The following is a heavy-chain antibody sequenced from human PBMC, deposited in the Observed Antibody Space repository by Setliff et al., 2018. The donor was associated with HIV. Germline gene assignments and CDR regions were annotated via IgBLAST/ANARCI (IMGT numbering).Heavy chain of an antibody. CDR1: GYSFTSYW. CDR3: ATSPGTYSDSSASYFDY. V-gene: IGHV5-51*01. D-gene: IGHD6-6*01. J-gene: IGHJ4*02. CDR2: IYPGDSDT. Sequence: GESLKISCKGSGYSFTSYWIGWVRQMPGKGLEWMGIIYPGDSDTRYSPSFQGQVTISADKSISTAYLQWSSLKASDTAMYYCATSPGTYSDSSASYFDYWGQGTRVTVCS.